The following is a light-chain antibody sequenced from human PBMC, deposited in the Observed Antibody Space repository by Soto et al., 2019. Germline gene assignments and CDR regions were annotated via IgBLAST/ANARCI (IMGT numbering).Light chain of an antibody. Sequence: VMMTQSPLSLPVTLGQSASISCRSSQSFLYTDGNTYLNWFQLRPGQSPRRLIYKVSNRDSGVPDRFSGSGSVTDFTLTISGVEADYVGLYYCMQGTRWPYTFGPGTNLEI. J-gene: IGKJ2*01. CDR3: MQGTRWPYT. V-gene: IGKV2-30*01. CDR1: QSFLYTDGNTY. CDR2: KVS.